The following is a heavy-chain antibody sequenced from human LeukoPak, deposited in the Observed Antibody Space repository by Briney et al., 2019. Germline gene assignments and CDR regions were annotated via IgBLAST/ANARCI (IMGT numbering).Heavy chain of an antibody. V-gene: IGHV3-9*01. CDR2: ISWNSGSI. D-gene: IGHD6-19*01. Sequence: GRSLRLSCAASGFTFDDYAMHWVRQAPGKGLEWVSGISWNSGSIGYADSVKGRFTISRDNAKNSLYLQMNSLRAEDTALYYCAKDESSGRYPHAFDIWGQGTMVTVSS. J-gene: IGHJ3*02. CDR1: GFTFDDYA. CDR3: AKDESSGRYPHAFDI.